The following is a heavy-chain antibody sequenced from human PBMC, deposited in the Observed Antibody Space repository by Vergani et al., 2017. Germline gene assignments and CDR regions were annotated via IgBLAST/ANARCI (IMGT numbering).Heavy chain of an antibody. J-gene: IGHJ4*02. Sequence: VHLVESGGGVVQPGRSLRLSCVVSGFTSSYYGMHWVRQAPGKGLEWVSAISGSGGSTYYADSVKGRFTISRDNSKNTLYLQMNSLRAEDTAVYYCAKYRIGDSNTFDYWGQGTLVTVSS. CDR2: ISGSGGST. CDR1: GFTSSYYG. CDR3: AKYRIGDSNTFDY. D-gene: IGHD2-21*02. V-gene: IGHV3-23*04.